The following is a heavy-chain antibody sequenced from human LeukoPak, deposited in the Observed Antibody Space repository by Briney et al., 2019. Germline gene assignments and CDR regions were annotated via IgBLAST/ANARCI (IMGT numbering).Heavy chain of an antibody. CDR3: MTASRSSSWPPPT. V-gene: IGHV3-7*01. J-gene: IGHJ5*02. Sequence: GGSLRLSCAASGFTFSSYWMNWVRQAPGKGLEWVANIKQDGSEKKYVDSVKGRFTISRDNAKSSLYLQMNSLRAEDTAVYYCMTASRSSSWPPPTWGQGTLVTVSS. CDR1: GFTFSSYW. CDR2: IKQDGSEK. D-gene: IGHD6-13*01.